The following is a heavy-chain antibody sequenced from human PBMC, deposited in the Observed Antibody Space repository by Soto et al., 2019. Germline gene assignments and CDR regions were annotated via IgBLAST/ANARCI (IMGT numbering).Heavy chain of an antibody. V-gene: IGHV4-61*01. CDR3: ARDYRYIAVAGTTGVKGEYYYYGMDV. J-gene: IGHJ6*02. D-gene: IGHD6-19*01. Sequence: SETLSLTCTVSGGSVSCGSYYWSWIRQPPGKGLEWIGYIYYSGSTNYNPSLKSRVTISVDTSKNQFSLKLSSVTAADTAVYYCARDYRYIAVAGTTGVKGEYYYYGMDVWGQGTTVTVSS. CDR2: IYYSGST. CDR1: GGSVSCGSYY.